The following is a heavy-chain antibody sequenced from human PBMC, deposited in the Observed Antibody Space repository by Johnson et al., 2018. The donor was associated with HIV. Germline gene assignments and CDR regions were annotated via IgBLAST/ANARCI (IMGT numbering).Heavy chain of an antibody. Sequence: VQLVESGGGLVKPGGSLRLSCAASGFTFSDYYMSWIRQAPGKGLEWVSYISSSGSTIYYADSVKGRFTISGDNAKNSLALQMNSLRAEDTALYYFARDGYCSSSSCYHDAFDLWGQGTMVTVSS. CDR2: ISSSGSTI. J-gene: IGHJ3*01. CDR1: GFTFSDYY. D-gene: IGHD2-2*03. CDR3: ARDGYCSSSSCYHDAFDL. V-gene: IGHV3-11*01.